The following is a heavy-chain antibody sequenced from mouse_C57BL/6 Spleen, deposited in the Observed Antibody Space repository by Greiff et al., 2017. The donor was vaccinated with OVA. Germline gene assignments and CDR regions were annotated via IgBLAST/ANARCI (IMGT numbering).Heavy chain of an antibody. CDR1: GFTFSDFY. CDR2: SRTKANDYTT. CDR3: ARDAAEAMDY. V-gene: IGHV7-1*01. Sequence: EVKVVESGGGLVQSGRSLRLSCATSGFTFSDFYMEWVRQAPGKGLEWIAASRTKANDYTTEYSASVKGRFIVSRDTSQSILYRQMNALRAEDTAIYYCARDAAEAMDYWGQGTSVTVSS. J-gene: IGHJ4*01.